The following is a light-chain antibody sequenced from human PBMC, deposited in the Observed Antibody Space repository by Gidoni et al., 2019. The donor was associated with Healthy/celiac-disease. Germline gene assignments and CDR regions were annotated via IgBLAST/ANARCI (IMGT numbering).Light chain of an antibody. J-gene: IGLJ2*01. CDR1: SGSIASNY. Sequence: NFLLPPPHSVSESPGKTVTISCTRSSGSIASNYVQWYQQRPGSSPTTVIYEDNQRPSGVPDRFSGSIDSSSNSAALTISGLKTEDEADYYCQSYESSNTYGVFGGGTKLTVL. CDR2: EDN. V-gene: IGLV6-57*01. CDR3: QSYESSNTYGV.